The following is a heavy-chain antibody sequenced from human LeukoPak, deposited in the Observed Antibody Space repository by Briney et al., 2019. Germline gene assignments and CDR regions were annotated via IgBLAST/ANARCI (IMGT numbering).Heavy chain of an antibody. J-gene: IGHJ4*02. Sequence: GGSLRLSCAASGFTFSSYGMHWVRQAPGKGLEWVAFIRYDGSNKYYADSVKGRFTISRDNSKNTLYLQMNSLRPEDTAVYYCAKVGVYFMRSPAAGEYFDYWGQGTLVTVSS. D-gene: IGHD6-13*01. V-gene: IGHV3-30*02. CDR3: AKVGVYFMRSPAAGEYFDY. CDR1: GFTFSSYG. CDR2: IRYDGSNK.